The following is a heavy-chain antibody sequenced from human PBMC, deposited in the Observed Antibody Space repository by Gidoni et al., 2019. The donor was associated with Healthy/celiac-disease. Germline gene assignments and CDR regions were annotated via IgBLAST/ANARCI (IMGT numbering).Heavy chain of an antibody. Sequence: EVQLVEPGGGLVQPGRCLRPSCAASGFTFDDYAMHWVRQAPGKGLEWVSGISWNSGSIGYADSVKGRFTISRDNAKNSLYLQMNSLRAEDTALYYCAKDIAMATMSSFDYWGQGTLVTVSS. D-gene: IGHD5-12*01. CDR3: AKDIAMATMSSFDY. J-gene: IGHJ4*02. CDR1: GFTFDDYA. V-gene: IGHV3-9*01. CDR2: ISWNSGSI.